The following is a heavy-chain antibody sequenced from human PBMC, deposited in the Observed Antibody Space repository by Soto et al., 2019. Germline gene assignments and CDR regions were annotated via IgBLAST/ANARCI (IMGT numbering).Heavy chain of an antibody. CDR3: AGAQYSYGYCFDY. Sequence: SETLSLTCAVYGGSFSGYYCSWIRQPPGKGLEWIGEINHSGSTNYNPSLKSRVTISVDTSKNQFSLKLSSVTAEDTAVYFCAGAQYSYGYCFDYWGQGTLVTVSS. J-gene: IGHJ4*02. V-gene: IGHV4-34*01. CDR2: INHSGST. CDR1: GGSFSGYY. D-gene: IGHD5-18*01.